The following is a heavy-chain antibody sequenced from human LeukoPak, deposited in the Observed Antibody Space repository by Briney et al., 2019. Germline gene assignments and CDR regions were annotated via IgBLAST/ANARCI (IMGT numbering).Heavy chain of an antibody. J-gene: IGHJ6*02. V-gene: IGHV3-48*03. Sequence: GGSLRLSCAASGFTLSGYEMKWVRQAPGKGLEWVSYISSGGSTTYYADSVKGRFTISRDSAKNSLYLQMNTLRAEDTAVYYCASVQQPSGIQGYYYGMDVWGQGTTVTVSS. CDR1: GFTLSGYE. D-gene: IGHD6-13*01. CDR2: ISSGGSTT. CDR3: ASVQQPSGIQGYYYGMDV.